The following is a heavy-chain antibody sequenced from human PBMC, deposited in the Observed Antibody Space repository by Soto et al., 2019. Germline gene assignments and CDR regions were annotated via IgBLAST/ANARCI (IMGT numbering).Heavy chain of an antibody. D-gene: IGHD6-19*01. CDR1: GFTFSSYA. CDR3: AKEYEYSSGWERIDY. V-gene: IGHV3-23*01. Sequence: EVQLLESGGGLVQPGGSLRLSCAASGFTFSSYAMSWVRQAPGKGLEWVSAISGSGVSTYYADSVKGRFTISRDNSNNTLYLQMNSLSAEDTAVYYWAKEYEYSSGWERIDYWGQGTMVTVSS. J-gene: IGHJ4*02. CDR2: ISGSGVST.